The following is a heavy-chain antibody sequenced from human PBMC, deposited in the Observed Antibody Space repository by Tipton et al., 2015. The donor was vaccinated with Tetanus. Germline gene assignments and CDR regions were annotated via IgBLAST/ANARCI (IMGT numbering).Heavy chain of an antibody. D-gene: IGHD1-26*01. V-gene: IGHV4-34*01. J-gene: IGHJ2*01. Sequence: TLSLTCTVSGGSFSLYYWNWVRQSPGKGLEWIGEISHSGSSSYSPSLKSRVTISVDTSKNQFSLRLTSVTAADTAMYYCGRHGGSYIAYWCFDLWGRGTLVTVSS. CDR1: GGSFSLYY. CDR3: GRHGGSYIAYWCFDL. CDR2: ISHSGSS.